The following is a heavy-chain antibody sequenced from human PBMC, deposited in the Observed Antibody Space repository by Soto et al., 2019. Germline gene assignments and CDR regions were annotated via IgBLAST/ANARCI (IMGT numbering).Heavy chain of an antibody. CDR2: IGTAGDT. D-gene: IGHD2-15*01. J-gene: IGHJ4*02. V-gene: IGHV3-13*01. Sequence: GGSLRLSCAVSGFTFSSYDMHWVRQATGKGLEWVSGIGTAGDTYYPASVKGRFTISRDNAKNSLYLQMNSLRAVDAAVYYCAREVVASQHDYFDFWGQGTLVTVST. CDR1: GFTFSSYD. CDR3: AREVVASQHDYFDF.